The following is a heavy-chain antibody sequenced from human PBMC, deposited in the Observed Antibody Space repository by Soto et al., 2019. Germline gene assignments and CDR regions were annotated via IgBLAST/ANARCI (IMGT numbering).Heavy chain of an antibody. V-gene: IGHV4-39*01. D-gene: IGHD2-15*01. Sequence: KASETLSLTCAVSGGSIHNSHSFWGWIRQPPGKGLEFIGSVYYSGGAYYNPSLESRVTVSVDPSKNQFSLRLNSVTAADTAVYYCGRVVEGATRHTDFDSWGPGTLVTVSS. CDR1: GGSIHNSHSF. CDR3: GRVVEGATRHTDFDS. J-gene: IGHJ4*02. CDR2: VYYSGGA.